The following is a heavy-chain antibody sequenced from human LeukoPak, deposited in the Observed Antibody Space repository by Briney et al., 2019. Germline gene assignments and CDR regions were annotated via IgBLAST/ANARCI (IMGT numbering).Heavy chain of an antibody. Sequence: SVKVSCKASGYTFTSYYMHWVRQAPGQGLEWMGIINPSGGSTSYAQKFQGRVTMTRDTSTSTVYMELSSLGSEDTAVYYCARDRLYYYGSGREIDYWGQGTLVTVSS. CDR2: INPSGGST. CDR3: ARDRLYYYGSGREIDY. D-gene: IGHD3-10*01. CDR1: GYTFTSYY. J-gene: IGHJ4*02. V-gene: IGHV1-46*01.